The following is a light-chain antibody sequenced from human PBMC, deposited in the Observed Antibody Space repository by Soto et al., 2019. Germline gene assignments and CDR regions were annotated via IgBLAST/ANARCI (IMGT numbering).Light chain of an antibody. CDR1: QSVSSN. CDR2: GAS. J-gene: IGKJ1*01. CDR3: QQYNNWPPTRT. Sequence: EIVMTQSPATLSVSPGERDTLSCRASQSVSSNLAWYQQKPGQAPRLLIYGASTRATGIPARFSGSGSGTEFTLTISSLQSEDFAVYYCQQYNNWPPTRTFGQGTKVDIK. V-gene: IGKV3-15*01.